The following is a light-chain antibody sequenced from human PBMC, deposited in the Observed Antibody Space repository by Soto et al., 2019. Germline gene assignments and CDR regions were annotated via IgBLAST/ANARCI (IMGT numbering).Light chain of an antibody. V-gene: IGLV1-40*01. Sequence: QAVVTQPPSVSGAPGQRVTISCTGSSSNIGAGYGVHWYQQLPGAAPKLLIFQNNIRPSGVPDRFSGSQSDTSASLTITGLRAEDEAHYYCQTADTSLSVVFGEGTKLTVL. CDR3: QTADTSLSVV. CDR1: SSNIGAGYG. J-gene: IGLJ2*01. CDR2: QNN.